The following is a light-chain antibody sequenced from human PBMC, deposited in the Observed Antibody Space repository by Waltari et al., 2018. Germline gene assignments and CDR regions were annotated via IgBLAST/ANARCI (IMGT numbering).Light chain of an antibody. J-gene: IGLJ1*01. CDR1: SSDVGRYNL. Sequence: QSALTQPASVSGSPGQSVTISCTGTSSDVGRYNLVSWYQHPPGKAPKLMIYEANKRPSGVSNRFSGSKSGITASLTISGLQAEDEADYYCCSYAGTITPYVFGSGTKVTVL. CDR3: CSYAGTITPYV. CDR2: EAN. V-gene: IGLV2-23*01.